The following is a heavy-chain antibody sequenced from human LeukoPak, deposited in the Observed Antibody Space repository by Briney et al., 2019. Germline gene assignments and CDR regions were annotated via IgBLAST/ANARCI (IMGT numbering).Heavy chain of an antibody. D-gene: IGHD3-22*01. CDR1: GFTFSSYA. Sequence: GGSLRLSCPASGFTFSSYAMSWVRQAPGKGLEWVSGISTSGASTSNADSVKVRFTISRDNPRNTLYMQMNSLRAEDTALYYCAIMHPYYDGSGYWVQWGQGTLVTVSS. CDR2: ISTSGAST. CDR3: AIMHPYYDGSGYWVQ. J-gene: IGHJ4*02. V-gene: IGHV3-23*01.